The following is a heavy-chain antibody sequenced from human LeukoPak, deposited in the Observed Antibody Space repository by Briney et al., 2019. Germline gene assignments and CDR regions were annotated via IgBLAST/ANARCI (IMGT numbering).Heavy chain of an antibody. V-gene: IGHV4-59*01. CDR1: GGSISSYY. CDR2: IYYSGGT. D-gene: IGHD3-3*01. Sequence: SETLSLTCTVSGGSISSYYRSWIRQPPGKRLEWIGHIYYSGGTTYNPSLKSRVTISVDTSKSQFSLKLSSVTAADTAVYYCASRSSIWSGYQDTLYYFDSWGQGTLVTVSS. J-gene: IGHJ4*02. CDR3: ASRSSIWSGYQDTLYYFDS.